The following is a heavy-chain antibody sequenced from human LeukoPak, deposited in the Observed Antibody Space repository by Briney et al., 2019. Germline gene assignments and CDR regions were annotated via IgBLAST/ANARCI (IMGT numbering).Heavy chain of an antibody. D-gene: IGHD2-15*01. CDR1: GGTFSSYV. CDR3: ATDQKESGGSCYV. CDR2: FDPEDGET. J-gene: IGHJ4*02. Sequence: ASVKVSCKASGGTFSSYVITWVRQAPGKGLEWMGGFDPEDGETIYAQKFQGRVTMTEDTSTDTAYMELSSLRSEDTAVYYCATDQKESGGSCYVWGQGTLVTVSS. V-gene: IGHV1-24*01.